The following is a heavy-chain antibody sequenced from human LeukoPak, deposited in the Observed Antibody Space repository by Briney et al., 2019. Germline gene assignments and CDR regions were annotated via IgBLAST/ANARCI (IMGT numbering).Heavy chain of an antibody. CDR1: GYTFAGYY. CDR3: ARNPEYSSSWPFDY. Sequence: ASVKVSCKASGYTFAGYYMHWVRQAPGQGLEWMGWINPNSGGTNYAQKFQGRVTMTRDTSISTAYMELSRLRSDDTAVYYCARNPEYSSSWPFDYWGQGTLVTVSS. D-gene: IGHD6-13*01. V-gene: IGHV1-2*02. J-gene: IGHJ4*02. CDR2: INPNSGGT.